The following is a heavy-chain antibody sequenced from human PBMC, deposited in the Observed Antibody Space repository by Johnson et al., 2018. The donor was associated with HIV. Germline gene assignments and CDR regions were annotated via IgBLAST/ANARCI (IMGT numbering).Heavy chain of an antibody. J-gene: IGHJ3*02. CDR2: ISWNSGSI. Sequence: VQLVESGGGLVKPGGSLRLSCAASGFIFSNAWMHWVRQAPGKGLEWVSGISWNSGSIGYADSVKGRFTISRDNAKNSLYLQMNSLRAEDTAVYYCARGSYYDSSGDAFDIWGQGTMVTVSS. V-gene: IGHV3-9*01. CDR1: GFIFSNAW. CDR3: ARGSYYDSSGDAFDI. D-gene: IGHD3-22*01.